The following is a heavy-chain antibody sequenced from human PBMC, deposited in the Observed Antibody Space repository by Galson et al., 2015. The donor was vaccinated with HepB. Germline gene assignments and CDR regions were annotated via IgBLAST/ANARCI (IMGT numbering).Heavy chain of an antibody. CDR1: GFTFSSYG. CDR3: AKTWAVTTRRYDAFDI. J-gene: IGHJ3*02. D-gene: IGHD4-17*01. CDR2: ISYDGSNK. V-gene: IGHV3-30*18. Sequence: SLRLSCAASGFTFSSYGMHWVRQAPGKGPEWVAVISYDGSNKYYADSVKGRFTISRDNSKNTLYLQMNSLRAEDTAVYYCAKTWAVTTRRYDAFDIWGQGTMVTVSS.